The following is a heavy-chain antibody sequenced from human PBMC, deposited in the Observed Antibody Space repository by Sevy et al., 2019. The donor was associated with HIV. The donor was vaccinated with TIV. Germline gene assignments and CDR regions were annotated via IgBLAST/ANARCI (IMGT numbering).Heavy chain of an antibody. Sequence: GGSLRLSCAASGFTFSSYAMHWVRQAPGKGLEWVAVISYDGSNKYYADSVKGRFTISRDNSKNTLYLQMNSLRAEDTAVYYCARDAGKQLGMGYFDYWGQGTLVTVSS. CDR1: GFTFSSYA. CDR3: ARDAGKQLGMGYFDY. D-gene: IGHD6-6*01. J-gene: IGHJ4*02. CDR2: ISYDGSNK. V-gene: IGHV3-30-3*01.